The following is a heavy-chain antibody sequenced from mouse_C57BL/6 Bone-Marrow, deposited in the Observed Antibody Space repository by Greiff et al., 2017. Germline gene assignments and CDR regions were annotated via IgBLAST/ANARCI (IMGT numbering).Heavy chain of an antibody. CDR1: GYTFTSYG. Sequence: QVQLQQSGAELARPGASVKLSCKASGYTFTSYGISWVKQRTGQGLEWIGEIYPRSGNTYYNEKFKGKATLTADKSSSTAYMELRSLTSEDSAVYFCARYYGSSLFAYWGQGTLVTVSA. D-gene: IGHD1-1*01. V-gene: IGHV1-81*01. J-gene: IGHJ3*01. CDR2: IYPRSGNT. CDR3: ARYYGSSLFAY.